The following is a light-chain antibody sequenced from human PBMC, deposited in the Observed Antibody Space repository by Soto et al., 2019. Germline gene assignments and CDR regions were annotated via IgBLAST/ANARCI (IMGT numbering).Light chain of an antibody. CDR3: QTWGSGIVV. Sequence: QLVLTQSPSASASLGASVKLTCTLSSGHSNYAIAWHQQQSEKGPRYLMNLNSDGSHSKGDGIPDRFSGSSSGAERYLTISSLQSEDVADYYCQTWGSGIVVFGGGTKLTVL. V-gene: IGLV4-69*01. CDR1: SGHSNYA. J-gene: IGLJ2*01. CDR2: LNSDGSH.